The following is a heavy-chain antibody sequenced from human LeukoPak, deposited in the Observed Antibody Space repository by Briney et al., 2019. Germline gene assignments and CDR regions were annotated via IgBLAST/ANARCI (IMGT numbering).Heavy chain of an antibody. CDR1: GYTFTSYY. D-gene: IGHD3-10*01. CDR3: ARGPTGGNMVRGLIVYYFDY. Sequence: ASVKVSCKASGYTFTSYYMHWVRQAPGQGLEWMGIINPSGGSTSYAQKFQGRVTITADDSTSTAYMELSSLRSEDTAVYYCARGPTGGNMVRGLIVYYFDYWGQGTLVTVSS. J-gene: IGHJ4*02. V-gene: IGHV1-46*01. CDR2: INPSGGST.